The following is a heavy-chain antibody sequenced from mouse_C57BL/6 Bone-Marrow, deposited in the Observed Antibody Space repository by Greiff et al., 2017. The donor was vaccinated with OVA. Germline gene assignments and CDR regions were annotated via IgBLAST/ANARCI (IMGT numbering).Heavy chain of an antibody. CDR3: ASYYYGSSLDWYFDV. D-gene: IGHD1-1*01. V-gene: IGHV5-6*01. J-gene: IGHJ1*03. CDR1: GFTFSSYG. Sequence: EVQLVESGGDLVKPGGSLKLSCAASGFTFSSYGMSWVRQTPDKRLEWVATISSGGSYTYYPASVKGRFTISRDNAKNTLYLQMSSLKSEDTAMYYCASYYYGSSLDWYFDVWGTGTTVTVSS. CDR2: ISSGGSYT.